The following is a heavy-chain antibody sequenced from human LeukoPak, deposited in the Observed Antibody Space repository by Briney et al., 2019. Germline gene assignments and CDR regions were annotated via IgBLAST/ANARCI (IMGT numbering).Heavy chain of an antibody. Sequence: GRSLRLSCAASGFTFSSYAMHWVRQAPGKGLEWVAVIPYDGSNKYYADSVKGRFTISRDNSKNTLYLQMNSLRAEDTAVYYCAGDLGIAVAGPQSEDGMDVWAKGPRSPSPQ. D-gene: IGHD6-19*01. CDR2: IPYDGSNK. V-gene: IGHV3-30*04. J-gene: IGHJ6*04. CDR1: GFTFSSYA. CDR3: AGDLGIAVAGPQSEDGMDV.